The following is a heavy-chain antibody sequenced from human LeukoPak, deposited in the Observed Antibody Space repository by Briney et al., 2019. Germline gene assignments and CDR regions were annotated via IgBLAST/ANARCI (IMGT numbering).Heavy chain of an antibody. CDR2: ISSSSSYI. Sequence: PGGSLRLSCAASGFTFSSYSMNWVRQAPGKGLEWVSSISSSSSYIYYADSVKGRFTISRDNSKNTLYLQMNSLRAEDTAVYYCARVGYSSGWYTNYYYYYYMDVWGKGTTVTISS. V-gene: IGHV3-21*04. J-gene: IGHJ6*03. CDR1: GFTFSSYS. CDR3: ARVGYSSGWYTNYYYYYYMDV. D-gene: IGHD6-19*01.